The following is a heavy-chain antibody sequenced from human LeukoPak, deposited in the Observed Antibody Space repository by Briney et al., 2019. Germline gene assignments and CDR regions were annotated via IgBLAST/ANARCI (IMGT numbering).Heavy chain of an antibody. J-gene: IGHJ5*02. V-gene: IGHV7-4-1*02. Sequence: ASVKVSCKASGYIFTSYALNWVGQAPGQGLEWMGWINTNTGNPTYAQGFTGRFVFSLDTSVRTAFLQINSHQTEDTAVYYCAKGGVPFYYGSGSYCPAWGQGTLVTVSS. D-gene: IGHD3-10*01. CDR1: GYIFTSYA. CDR2: INTNTGNP. CDR3: AKGGVPFYYGSGSYCPA.